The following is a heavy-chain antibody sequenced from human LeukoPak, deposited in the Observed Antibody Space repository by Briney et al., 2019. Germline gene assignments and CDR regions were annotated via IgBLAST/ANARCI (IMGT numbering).Heavy chain of an antibody. J-gene: IGHJ4*02. CDR1: GFTFSSYA. CDR3: ARGPAGEVGATTCSDY. Sequence: GGSLRLSCAASGFTFSSYAMSWVRQAPGKGLEWVSVIRGTGGTTYYADSVKGRFTISRDNSKDTLYLQMNSLRAEDTAVYYCARGPAGEVGATTCSDYWGQGTLVTVSS. D-gene: IGHD1-26*01. V-gene: IGHV3-23*01. CDR2: IRGTGGTT.